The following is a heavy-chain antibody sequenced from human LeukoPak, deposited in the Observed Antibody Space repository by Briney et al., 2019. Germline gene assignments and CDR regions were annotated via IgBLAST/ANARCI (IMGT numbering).Heavy chain of an antibody. CDR1: GYTFTSYG. D-gene: IGHD5-18*01. V-gene: IGHV1-18*01. J-gene: IGHJ4*02. Sequence: ASVNVSCKASGYTFTSYGISWVRQAPGQGLEWMGWICGYNGNTNYAQNLQGRVTMTTDTSTSTAYMELRSLRSDDTAVYYCARGALRGYSYGFAYWGQGTLVTVSS. CDR2: ICGYNGNT. CDR3: ARGALRGYSYGFAY.